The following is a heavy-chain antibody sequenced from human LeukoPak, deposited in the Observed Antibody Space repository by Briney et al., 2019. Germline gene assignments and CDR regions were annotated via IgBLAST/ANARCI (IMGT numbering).Heavy chain of an antibody. D-gene: IGHD3-3*01. CDR2: MNPNSGNT. CDR3: ARGGFSSQYYDFWSGSPPFMDV. Sequence: ASVKVSCKASGYTFTSYDINWVRQATGQGLEWMGWMNPNSGNTGYAQKFQGRVTMTRNTSISTAYMELSSLRSEDTAVYYCARGGFSSQYYDFWSGSPPFMDVWGQGTTVTVSS. J-gene: IGHJ6*02. CDR1: GYTFTSYD. V-gene: IGHV1-8*01.